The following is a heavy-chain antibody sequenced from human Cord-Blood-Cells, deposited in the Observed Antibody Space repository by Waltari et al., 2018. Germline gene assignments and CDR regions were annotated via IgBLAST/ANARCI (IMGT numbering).Heavy chain of an antibody. CDR1: GGSISRGGYY. J-gene: IGHJ2*01. D-gene: IGHD4-4*01. Sequence: QVQLQESGPGLVKPSQTLSLTCPVSGGSISRGGYYWSWIRQHPGKGLEWIGYIYYSGSTDYNPSLKSRVTISVDTSKTQFSLKLSSVTAADTAVYYCPGSHYSNYWYFDLWCRGTLVTVSS. CDR2: IYYSGST. V-gene: IGHV4-31*03. CDR3: PGSHYSNYWYFDL.